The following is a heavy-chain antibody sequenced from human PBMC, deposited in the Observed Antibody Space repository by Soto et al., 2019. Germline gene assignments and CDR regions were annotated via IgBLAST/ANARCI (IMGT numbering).Heavy chain of an antibody. CDR1: GYTFSSYG. CDR2: ISDYNGNT. V-gene: IGHV1-18*01. J-gene: IGHJ6*02. D-gene: IGHD3-10*01. Sequence: QVQLVQSGAEVKRAGASVKVSCKASGYTFSSYGLSWVRQAPGQGLEWMGWISDYNGNTHYAQKFQGRFIMTTDTYTRTAYMELRSLRSDDTAVYFCAREGYYSGSGTYSPPRYYGMDVWGQGTTVTVSS. CDR3: AREGYYSGSGTYSPPRYYGMDV.